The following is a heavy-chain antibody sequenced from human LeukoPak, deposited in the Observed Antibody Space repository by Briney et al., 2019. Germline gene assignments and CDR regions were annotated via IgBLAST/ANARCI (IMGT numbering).Heavy chain of an antibody. CDR3: AGDRDPYYGSGKGWFDP. Sequence: SVKVSCKASGGTFSSYAISWVRQAPGQGLEWMGGIIPIFGTANYAQKFQGRVTITADKSTSTAYMELSSLRSEDTAVYYCAGDRDPYYGSGKGWFDPWGQGTLVTVSS. J-gene: IGHJ5*02. CDR1: GGTFSSYA. D-gene: IGHD3-10*01. V-gene: IGHV1-69*06. CDR2: IIPIFGTA.